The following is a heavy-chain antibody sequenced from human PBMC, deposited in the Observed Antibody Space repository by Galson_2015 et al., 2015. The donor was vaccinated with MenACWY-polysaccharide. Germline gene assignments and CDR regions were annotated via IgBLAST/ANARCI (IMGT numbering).Heavy chain of an antibody. Sequence: SLRLSCAASGFTFSSYGMHWVRQAPGKGLEWVAVIWYDGSNKYYADSVKGRFTISRDNSKNTLYLQMNSLRAEDTAVYYCARDFYYYDSSGYYYSYYFDYWGQGTLVTVSS. CDR3: ARDFYYYDSSGYYYSYYFDY. CDR1: GFTFSSYG. V-gene: IGHV3-33*01. CDR2: IWYDGSNK. J-gene: IGHJ4*02. D-gene: IGHD3-22*01.